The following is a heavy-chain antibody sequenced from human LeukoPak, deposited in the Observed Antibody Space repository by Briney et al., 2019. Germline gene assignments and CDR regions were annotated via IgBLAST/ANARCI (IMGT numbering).Heavy chain of an antibody. D-gene: IGHD6-19*01. J-gene: IGHJ5*02. Sequence: GGSLRLSYAASGFTFSSYAMSWVRQAPGKGLEWVSAISGSGGSTYYADSVKGRFTISRDNSKNTLYLQMNSLRAEDTAVYYCAKGRTSSGWTPWGQGTLVTVSS. CDR2: ISGSGGST. CDR1: GFTFSSYA. V-gene: IGHV3-23*01. CDR3: AKGRTSSGWTP.